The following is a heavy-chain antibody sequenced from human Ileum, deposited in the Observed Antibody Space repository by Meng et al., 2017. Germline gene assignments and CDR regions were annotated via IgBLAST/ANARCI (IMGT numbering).Heavy chain of an antibody. J-gene: IGHJ4*02. CDR2: IHYRGTT. Sequence: QVQLQESGPGLVKPSQTLSLTCPVSGGASVNSGDSYWTLIRQHPEKGLEWIGSIHYRGTTFNNPSLMSRSTMSVVTSTSQFSLRLSSVTAADTALYFCARGIGATGLFDSWGQGILVTVSS. D-gene: IGHD6-13*01. CDR3: ARGIGATGLFDS. V-gene: IGHV4-31*03. CDR1: GGASVNSGDSY.